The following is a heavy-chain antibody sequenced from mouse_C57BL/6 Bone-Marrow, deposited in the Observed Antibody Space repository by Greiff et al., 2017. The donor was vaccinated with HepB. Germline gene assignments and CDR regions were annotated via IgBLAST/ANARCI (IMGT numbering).Heavy chain of an antibody. D-gene: IGHD1-1*01. CDR2: ISNLAYSI. J-gene: IGHJ1*03. CDR3: ARRSWGYWYFDV. V-gene: IGHV5-15*01. CDR1: GFTFSDYG. Sequence: EVQVVESGGGLVQPGGSLKLSCAASGFTFSDYGMAWVRQAPRKGPEWVAFISNLAYSIYYADTVTGRFTISRENAKNTLYLEMSSLRSEDTAMYYCARRSWGYWYFDVWGTGTTVTVSS.